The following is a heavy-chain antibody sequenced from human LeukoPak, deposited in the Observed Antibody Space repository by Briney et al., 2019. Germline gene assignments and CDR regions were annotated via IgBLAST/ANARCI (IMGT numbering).Heavy chain of an antibody. J-gene: IGHJ6*03. CDR3: ARGLTALGDYYMDV. V-gene: IGHV1-8*03. CDR2: MNPNSGNT. CDR1: GYTFTSYD. Sequence: ASVKVSCKASGYTFTSYDINWVRQATGQGLEWMGWMNPNSGNTGYAQKFQGRVTITRNTSISTAYMELSSLRSEDTAVYYCARGLTALGDYYMDVWGKGTTVTVSS.